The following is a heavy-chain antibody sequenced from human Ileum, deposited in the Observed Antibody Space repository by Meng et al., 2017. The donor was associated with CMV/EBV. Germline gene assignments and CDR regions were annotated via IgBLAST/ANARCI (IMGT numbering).Heavy chain of an antibody. CDR3: ARQEGYYGSGSLFDY. J-gene: IGHJ4*02. CDR2: IYSSGST. Sequence: GGSVSSGSYYWSWIRQPPGKGLEWIGYIYSSGSTNYNPSLKSRVTISVDTSKNQFSLKLSSVTAADTAVYYCARQEGYYGSGSLFDYWGQGTLVTVSS. D-gene: IGHD3-10*01. V-gene: IGHV4-61*07. CDR1: GGSVSSGSYY.